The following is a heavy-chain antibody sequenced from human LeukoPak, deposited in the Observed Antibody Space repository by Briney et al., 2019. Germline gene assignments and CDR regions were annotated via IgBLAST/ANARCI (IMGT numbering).Heavy chain of an antibody. CDR1: GGTFSSYA. CDR3: ARDLLDCGGDCYRFDY. V-gene: IGHV1-69*13. J-gene: IGHJ4*02. CDR2: IIPIFGTA. D-gene: IGHD2-21*02. Sequence: ASVKVSCKASGGTFSSYAISWVRQAPGQGLEWMGGIIPIFGTANYAQKFQGRVTITADESTSTAYMELSSLRSEDTAVYYCARDLLDCGGDCYRFDYWGQGTLVTVSS.